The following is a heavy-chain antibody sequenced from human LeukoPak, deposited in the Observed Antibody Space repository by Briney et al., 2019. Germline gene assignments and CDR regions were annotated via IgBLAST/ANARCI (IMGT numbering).Heavy chain of an antibody. D-gene: IGHD3-16*01. CDR3: ARDQYLTFGGATKGAFDI. J-gene: IGHJ3*02. CDR2: IPYDGFNT. Sequence: GGSLRLSCAASGFRFNTSAMTWVRQAPGKGLEWVSTIPYDGFNTYYADSVKGRFIISRDNSKNTLFLQMNSLRAEDTAVYYCARDQYLTFGGATKGAFDIWGQGTMVTVSS. V-gene: IGHV3-23*01. CDR1: GFRFNTSA.